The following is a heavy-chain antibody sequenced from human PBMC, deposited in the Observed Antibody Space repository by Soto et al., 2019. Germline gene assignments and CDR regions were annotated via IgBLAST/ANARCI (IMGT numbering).Heavy chain of an antibody. D-gene: IGHD3-22*01. J-gene: IGHJ3*01. CDR3: VRDYYDTSGYPNPFDL. V-gene: IGHV3-21*01. CDR1: GFTLSRHT. CDR2: IGSRTSDI. Sequence: GGSLRLSCAASGFTLSRHTMNWVRQAPGKGLEWVSFIGSRTSDIYYADSVKGRFTISRDNAKNPLHLDLTTLRAEDTAVYFCVRDYYDTSGYPNPFDLWGQRTMVTVSS.